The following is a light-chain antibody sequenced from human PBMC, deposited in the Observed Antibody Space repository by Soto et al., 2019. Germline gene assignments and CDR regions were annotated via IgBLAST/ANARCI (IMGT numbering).Light chain of an antibody. J-gene: IGKJ4*01. CDR2: GAS. CDR3: RQYSNSPLT. CDR1: RSVISSS. V-gene: IGKV3-20*01. Sequence: ENGVTQSPGTLSLYKGERATLSCWVARSVISSSLAWYQQKPGQAPKRLIYGASSVASGLPDRFSGSGSGTDFTLTISSLEAEDFAVYYCRQYSNSPLTFGGGTIVDIK.